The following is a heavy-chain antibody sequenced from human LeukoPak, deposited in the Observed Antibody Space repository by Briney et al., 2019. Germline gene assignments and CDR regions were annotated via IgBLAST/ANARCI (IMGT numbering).Heavy chain of an antibody. J-gene: IGHJ4*02. Sequence: PSETLSLTCTVSGGSITGKNDYWGWIRQTTGKGLEWIGTVFHTGITHYNPSLKSRISISVDTSKNQFSLNLNSVTAADTALYYCARHGILTDHSVRFWGQGILVTVSA. CDR2: VFHTGIT. CDR3: ARHGILTDHSVRF. D-gene: IGHD3-9*01. V-gene: IGHV4-39*01. CDR1: GGSITGKNDY.